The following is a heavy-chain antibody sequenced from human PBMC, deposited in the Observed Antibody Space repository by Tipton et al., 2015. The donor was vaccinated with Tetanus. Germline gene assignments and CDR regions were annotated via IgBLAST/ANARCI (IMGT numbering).Heavy chain of an antibody. J-gene: IGHJ3*02. Sequence: SLRLSCAASGFSVSRKYMTWVRQAPGKGLEWVSLTYGDGSTYYADSVKGRFTISRDNSKNTLYLQMSNLRAEDTAVYYCARASTVSAKTDAFEMWGQGTMVIISS. D-gene: IGHD1-26*01. V-gene: IGHV3-53*01. CDR2: TYGDGST. CDR3: ARASTVSAKTDAFEM. CDR1: GFSVSRKY.